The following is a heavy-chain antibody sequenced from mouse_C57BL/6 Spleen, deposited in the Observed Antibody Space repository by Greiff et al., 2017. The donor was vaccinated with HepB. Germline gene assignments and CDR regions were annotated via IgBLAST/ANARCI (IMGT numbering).Heavy chain of an antibody. Sequence: VQLQQSGPGLVKPSQSLSLTCSVTGYSITSGYYWNWIRQFPGNKLEWMGYISYDGSNNYNPSLKNRIPITRDTSTNQFFLKLNSVTTEDTATYYCAGDGSSSSWFAYWGQGTLVTVSA. CDR3: AGDGSSSSWFAY. CDR1: GYSITSGYY. V-gene: IGHV3-6*01. CDR2: ISYDGSN. D-gene: IGHD1-1*01. J-gene: IGHJ3*01.